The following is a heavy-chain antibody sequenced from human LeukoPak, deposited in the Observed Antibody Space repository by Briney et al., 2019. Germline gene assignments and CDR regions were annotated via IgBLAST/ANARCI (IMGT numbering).Heavy chain of an antibody. D-gene: IGHD2-15*01. CDR1: GFTFSSYA. Sequence: QPGGSLRLSCAASGFTFSSYATSWVRQAPGKGLEWVSAISGSGGSTYYADSVKGRFTISRDNSKNTLYLQMNSLRAEDTAVYYCAKDLCSGGSCYFDYWGQGTLVTVSS. J-gene: IGHJ4*02. V-gene: IGHV3-23*01. CDR2: ISGSGGST. CDR3: AKDLCSGGSCYFDY.